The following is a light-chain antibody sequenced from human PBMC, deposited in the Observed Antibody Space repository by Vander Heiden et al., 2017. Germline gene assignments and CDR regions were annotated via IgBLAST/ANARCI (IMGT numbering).Light chain of an antibody. CDR2: AAS. J-gene: IGKJ1*01. Sequence: IQMTQSPSSLSASVGDRVTITCRASQDIGNDLGWYQQKPGRAPAVLISAASTLQPGVPSRFSGSRSVTEFTLTISSLQPEDFATYYCLQDHTFPWTLGQGTKVEI. CDR3: LQDHTFPWT. CDR1: QDIGND. V-gene: IGKV1-6*01.